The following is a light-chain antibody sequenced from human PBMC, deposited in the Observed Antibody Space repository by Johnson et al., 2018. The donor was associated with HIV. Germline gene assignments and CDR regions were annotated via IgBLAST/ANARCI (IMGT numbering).Light chain of an antibody. CDR3: GTWDNSLSAPYA. CDR1: SSNIGNNY. V-gene: IGLV1-51*01. CDR2: DNN. J-gene: IGLJ1*01. Sequence: QSVLTQPPSVSAAPGQKVTISCSGSSSNIGNNYVSWYQQLPGTAPKLLIYDNNKRPSGIPDRFSGSKSGTSATLGITGLQTGDEADYYCGTWDNSLSAPYAIGTGTKVTVL.